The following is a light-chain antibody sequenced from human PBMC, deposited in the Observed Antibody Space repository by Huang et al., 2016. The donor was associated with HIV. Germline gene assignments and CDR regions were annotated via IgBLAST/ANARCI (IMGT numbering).Light chain of an antibody. CDR2: KSS. J-gene: IGKJ4*01. CDR3: QQYSDFFS. V-gene: IGKV1-5*03. CDR1: QSISSW. Sequence: DIQMTQSPSTLSASVGDRVTINCRSSQSISSWFAWYQQKPGKAPRLLIYKSSTVESGVPTRCSGSEAGTEFTLTITSLQPEDFAIYYYQQYSDFFSFGGGTKVE.